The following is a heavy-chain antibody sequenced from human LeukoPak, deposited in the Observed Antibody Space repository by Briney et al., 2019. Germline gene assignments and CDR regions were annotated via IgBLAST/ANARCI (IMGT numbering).Heavy chain of an antibody. V-gene: IGHV3-30*03. CDR3: VRGSLASGVVVYYYYYLDV. CDR1: GLTFSSYG. Sequence: GGSLRLSCAASGLTFSSYGMHWVRQAPGKGLEWVAVISYDGSNKYYADSVKGRFTISRDNSKNTLYLQMNSLRAEDTAVYYCVRGSLASGVVVYYYYYLDVWGKGTTVTVSS. CDR2: ISYDGSNK. J-gene: IGHJ6*03. D-gene: IGHD3-3*01.